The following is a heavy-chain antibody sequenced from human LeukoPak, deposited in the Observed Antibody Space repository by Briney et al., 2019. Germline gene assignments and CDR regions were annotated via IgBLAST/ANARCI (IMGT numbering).Heavy chain of an antibody. D-gene: IGHD3-22*01. CDR3: AKRGVVIRVILVGFHKEAYYFDS. CDR1: GITLSNYG. J-gene: IGHJ4*02. CDR2: ISGSGGGT. Sequence: PGGSLRLSCEVSGITLSNYGMSWVREAPGKGLEWVAGISGSGGGTNYADSVKGRLTISRDNSKNTLYLQMNSLRAEDTAVYFCAKRGVVIRVILVGFHKEAYYFDSWGQGALVTVSS. V-gene: IGHV3-23*01.